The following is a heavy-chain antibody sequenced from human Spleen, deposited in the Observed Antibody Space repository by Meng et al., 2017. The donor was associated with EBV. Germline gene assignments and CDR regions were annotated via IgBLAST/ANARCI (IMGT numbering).Heavy chain of an antibody. D-gene: IGHD5-12*01. CDR2: IYWDDDK. CDR3: AHRRSGYDLFDY. V-gene: IGHV2-5*02. J-gene: IGHJ4*02. Sequence: QITLKESGPTLVKPTQPLTLTCTFSGFSLSTSGVGVGWIRQPPGKALEWLALIYWDDDKRYSPSLKSRLTITKDTSKNQVVLKMTNMDPVDTATYYCAHRRSGYDLFDYWGQGTLVTVSS. CDR1: GFSLSTSGVG.